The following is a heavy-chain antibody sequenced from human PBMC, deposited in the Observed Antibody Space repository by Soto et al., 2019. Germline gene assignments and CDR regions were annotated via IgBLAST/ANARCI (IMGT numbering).Heavy chain of an antibody. Sequence: GVSLRLSCAASGFTFSSYWMSWVRQAPGKGLEWVANIKQDGSEKYYVDSVKGRFTISRDNAKNSLYLQMNSLRAEDTAVCYCARNTYYDFLSGFSEPRIYYYYYGMDVWGQGTTVTVS. CDR3: ARNTYYDFLSGFSEPRIYYYYYGMDV. J-gene: IGHJ6*02. V-gene: IGHV3-7*01. D-gene: IGHD3-3*01. CDR1: GFTFSSYW. CDR2: IKQDGSEK.